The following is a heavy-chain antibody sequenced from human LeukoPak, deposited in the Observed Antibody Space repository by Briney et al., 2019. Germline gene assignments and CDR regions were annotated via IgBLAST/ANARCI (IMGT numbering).Heavy chain of an antibody. CDR2: VYAGGNT. D-gene: IGHD3-3*01. J-gene: IGHJ4*02. Sequence: PSETLSLTCTVSGGSITFYYWTWIRQSAGKGLEWIGRVYAGGNTNYNPSLKSRTTFSIDTSKNEFSLMLTSVTAADTAIYYCARDSRYHDFWSGYVDYWGQGILVTVSS. CDR1: GGSITFYY. V-gene: IGHV4-4*07. CDR3: ARDSRYHDFWSGYVDY.